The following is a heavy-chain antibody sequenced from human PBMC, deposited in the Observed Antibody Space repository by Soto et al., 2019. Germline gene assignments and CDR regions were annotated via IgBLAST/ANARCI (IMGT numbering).Heavy chain of an antibody. CDR1: GFTFPNYA. Sequence: EVRLLESGGGLVQPGGSLRLSCAASGFTFPNYAMSWVRQAPGKGLEWVSVVTGRASSTYYADSVEGRFTISRDNSRNTLFLQMNSLGAEDTAVYYCAKPLPSKTNQRLWADAFHIWGRGTNLTVSS. CDR2: VTGRASST. V-gene: IGHV3-23*01. CDR3: AKPLPSKTNQRLWADAFHI. D-gene: IGHD2-2*01. J-gene: IGHJ3*02.